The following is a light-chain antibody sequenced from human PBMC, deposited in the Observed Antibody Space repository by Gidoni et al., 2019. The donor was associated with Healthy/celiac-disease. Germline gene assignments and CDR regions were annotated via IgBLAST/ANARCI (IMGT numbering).Light chain of an antibody. CDR3: QQYNSYSLT. CDR1: QAISNW. J-gene: IGKJ5*01. V-gene: IGKV1-5*03. CDR2: DAS. Sequence: IQMTQSPSTLSASVGDRVTITCRASQAISNWLAWYQQKPGNAPKVLIYDASSLESGVPSRFSGSGSGTEFTLTISSLQPDDFATYYCQQYNSYSLTFGQGTRLEIK.